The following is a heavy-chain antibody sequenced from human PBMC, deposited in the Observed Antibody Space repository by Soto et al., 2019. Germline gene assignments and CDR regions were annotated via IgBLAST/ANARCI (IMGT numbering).Heavy chain of an antibody. V-gene: IGHV1-69*01. J-gene: IGHJ6*02. CDR2: LVPIFGTA. Sequence: QVQLVQSGDEVKKHWASVKVSCKASGGTFSSYAISWVRQAPGTGLEWMGGLVPIFGTANYAQKFQGRVTITADESTSTADMELSSLRSEDTAVDYCARARPTVFGVVILGYGMDVWGQGTTVTVSS. CDR1: GGTFSSYA. CDR3: ARARPTVFGVVILGYGMDV. D-gene: IGHD3-3*01.